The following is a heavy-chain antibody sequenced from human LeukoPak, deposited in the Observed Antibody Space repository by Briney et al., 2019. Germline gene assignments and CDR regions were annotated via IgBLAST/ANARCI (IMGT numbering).Heavy chain of an antibody. D-gene: IGHD6-19*01. Sequence: PSQTLSLTCTVSGNSISSSSYYWGWIRQPPGKGLEWIGSIYYSGSTYYNPSLKSRVTISVDTSKNQFSLKLSSVTAADTAVYYCARPSDSSGWEYFQHWGQGTLVTVSS. CDR2: IYYSGST. V-gene: IGHV4-39*01. CDR1: GNSISSSSYY. J-gene: IGHJ1*01. CDR3: ARPSDSSGWEYFQH.